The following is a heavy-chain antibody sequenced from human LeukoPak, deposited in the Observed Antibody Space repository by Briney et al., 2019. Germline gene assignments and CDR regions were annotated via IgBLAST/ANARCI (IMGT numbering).Heavy chain of an antibody. V-gene: IGHV4-39*07. CDR1: GGSISSSSYY. CDR3: ARDVGRGQWLGSFDY. D-gene: IGHD6-19*01. Sequence: PSETLSLTCTVSGGSISSSSYYWGWIRQPPGKGLEWIGSIYYSGSTYYNPSLKSRVTISVDTSKNQFSLKLSSVTAADTAVYYCARDVGRGQWLGSFDYWGQGTLVTVSS. J-gene: IGHJ4*02. CDR2: IYYSGST.